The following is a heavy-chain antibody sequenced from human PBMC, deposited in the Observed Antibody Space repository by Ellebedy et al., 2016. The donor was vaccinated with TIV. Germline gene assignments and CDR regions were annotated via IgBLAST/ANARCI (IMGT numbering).Heavy chain of an antibody. J-gene: IGHJ4*02. CDR2: MNPNSGNT. D-gene: IGHD5-18*01. CDR3: ATKPRGYSYGPVDY. CDR1: GYTFTSYD. Sequence: ASVKVSCKASGYTFTSYDINWVRQATGQGLEWMGWMNPNSGNTGYAQKFQGRVTMTRNTSISTAYMELSSLRSEDTAVYYCATKPRGYSYGPVDYWGQGTLVTVSS. V-gene: IGHV1-8*01.